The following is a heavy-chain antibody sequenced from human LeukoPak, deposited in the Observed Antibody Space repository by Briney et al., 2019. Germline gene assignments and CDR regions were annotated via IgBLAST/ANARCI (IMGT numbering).Heavy chain of an antibody. Sequence: GGSLRLSCAVSGFTFDDYTMHWVRQAPGKGLEWVSLISWDGGSTYYADSVKGRFTISRDNAKNSLYLQMNSLRDEDTAVYYCARDRGVTTRPRGYFDSWGQGTLVTVSS. J-gene: IGHJ4*02. CDR3: ARDRGVTTRPRGYFDS. CDR2: ISWDGGST. V-gene: IGHV3-43*01. CDR1: GFTFDDYT. D-gene: IGHD1-1*01.